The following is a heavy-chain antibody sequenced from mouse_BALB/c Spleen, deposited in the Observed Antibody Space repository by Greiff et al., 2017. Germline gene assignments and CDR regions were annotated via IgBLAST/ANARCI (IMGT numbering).Heavy chain of an antibody. CDR3: ARGGNYVGAY. CDR2: INPGSGGT. CDR1: GYAFTNYL. Sequence: QVQLQQSGAELVRPGTSVKVSCKASGYAFTNYLIEWVKQRPGQGLEWIGVINPGSGGTNYNEKFKGKATLTADKSSSTAYMQLSSLTSDDSAVYYCARGGNYVGAYWGQGTLVTVSA. D-gene: IGHD2-1*01. J-gene: IGHJ3*01. V-gene: IGHV1-54*01.